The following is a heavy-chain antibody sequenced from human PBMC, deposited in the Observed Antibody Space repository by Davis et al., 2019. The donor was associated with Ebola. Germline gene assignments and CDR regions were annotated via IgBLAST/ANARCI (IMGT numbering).Heavy chain of an antibody. CDR2: IKQDGSEK. CDR3: ARWVTWNYYYYMDV. Sequence: PGGSLRLSCAASGFTFSSYWMSWVRQAPGKGLEWVANIKQDGSEKYYVDSVKGRFTISRDNAKNSLYLQMNSLRAEDTAVYYCARWVTWNYYYYMDVWGKGTTVTVSS. D-gene: IGHD5-18*01. J-gene: IGHJ6*03. CDR1: GFTFSSYW. V-gene: IGHV3-7*03.